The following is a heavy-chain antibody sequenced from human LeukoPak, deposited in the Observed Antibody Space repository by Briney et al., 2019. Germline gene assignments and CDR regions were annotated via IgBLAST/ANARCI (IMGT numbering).Heavy chain of an antibody. CDR1: GFTFTSYA. J-gene: IGHJ4*02. CDR2: ISYDGSNK. CDR3: ARCHSSSSGDY. Sequence: GGSLRLSCAASGFTFTSYAMHWVRQAPGKGLEWVGLISYDGSNKYYADSVKGRFTISRDNAKNSLFLQMNSLRAEDTAVYYCARCHSSSSGDYWGQGTLVTVSS. D-gene: IGHD6-6*01. V-gene: IGHV3-30-3*01.